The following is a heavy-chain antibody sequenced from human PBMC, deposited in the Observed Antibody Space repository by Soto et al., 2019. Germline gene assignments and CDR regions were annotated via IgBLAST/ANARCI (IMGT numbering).Heavy chain of an antibody. V-gene: IGHV4-59*01. CDR3: ARGFWSESGYAHPYFHD. J-gene: IGHJ4*02. CDR1: GGSISSYY. CDR2: IYYSGST. Sequence: PSETLSLTCTVSGGSISSYYWSWIRQPPGKGLEWIGYIYYSGSTNYNPSLKSRVTISVDTSKNQFSLKLSSVTAADTAVYYCARGFWSESGYAHPYFHDWGPGTRVTV. D-gene: IGHD5-12*01.